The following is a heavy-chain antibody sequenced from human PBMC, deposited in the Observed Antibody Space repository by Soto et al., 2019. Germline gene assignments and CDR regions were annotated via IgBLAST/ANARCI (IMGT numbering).Heavy chain of an antibody. J-gene: IGHJ4*02. V-gene: IGHV4-59*01. CDR1: GGSISNFY. Sequence: TVSGGSISNFYWSWIRQPPGKGLEWIGYISYSGNTNYNPSLKSRVSISVDTSKNQLSLNLTSVTAADTAVYYCARAPMVLSRSYFDSWGQGXPVTV. CDR2: ISYSGNT. CDR3: ARAPMVLSRSYFDS. D-gene: IGHD2-8*01.